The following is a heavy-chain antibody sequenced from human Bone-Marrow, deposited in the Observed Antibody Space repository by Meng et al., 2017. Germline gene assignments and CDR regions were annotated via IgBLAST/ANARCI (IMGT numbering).Heavy chain of an antibody. CDR2: IDCNNGGA. CDR1: GYIFTGYY. D-gene: IGHD6-13*01. J-gene: IGHJ4*02. CDR3: ARDAGRAAGPR. Sequence: HVNVVHVVGEWQQPGASVMVSCKASGYIFTGYYMHWVGQAPGQGLEGLGRIDCNNGGAIYAQKFQDRVTMTRDTSINTAYMDLSRLTSDDTAVYYCARDAGRAAGPRWGQGTLVTVSS. V-gene: IGHV1-2*06.